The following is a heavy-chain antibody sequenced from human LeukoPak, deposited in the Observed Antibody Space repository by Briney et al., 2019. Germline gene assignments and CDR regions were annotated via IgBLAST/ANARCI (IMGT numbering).Heavy chain of an antibody. CDR3: ARAELLWFGELSGFDP. V-gene: IGHV1-3*03. Sequence: EASVKVSCKASGGTFSSYAISWVRQAPGQRLEWMGWINAGNGNTKYSQEFQGRVTITRDTSASTAYMELSSLRSEDMAVYYCARAELLWFGELSGFDPWGQGTLVTVSS. J-gene: IGHJ5*02. D-gene: IGHD3-10*01. CDR1: GGTFSSYA. CDR2: INAGNGNT.